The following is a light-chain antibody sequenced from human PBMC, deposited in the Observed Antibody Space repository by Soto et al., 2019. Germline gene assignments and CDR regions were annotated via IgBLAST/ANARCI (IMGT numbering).Light chain of an antibody. CDR3: QHYNSYSEA. CDR1: QSVSRNY. J-gene: IGKJ1*01. V-gene: IGKV3-20*01. Sequence: MVFMQSPDTLSLSPGERSSCSSSASQSVSRNYLAWYQQKPGQAPRLLIYDAFTRATGIPDRFSGSGSGTEFTLTICSLQPDDFAPYYCQHYNSYSEAFGQGTKVDIK. CDR2: DAF.